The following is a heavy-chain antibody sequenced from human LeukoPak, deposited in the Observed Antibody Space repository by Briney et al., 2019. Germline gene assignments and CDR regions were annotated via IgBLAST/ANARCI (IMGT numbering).Heavy chain of an antibody. Sequence: GRSLRLSCAASGFTFDDYAMHWVRQAPGKGLGWVSGISWNSGSIGYADSVKGRFTISRDNAKNSLYLQMNSLRAEDTALYYCAKDNRPSWFGELSAFDYWGQGTLVTVSS. CDR2: ISWNSGSI. CDR1: GFTFDDYA. CDR3: AKDNRPSWFGELSAFDY. V-gene: IGHV3-9*01. J-gene: IGHJ4*02. D-gene: IGHD3-10*01.